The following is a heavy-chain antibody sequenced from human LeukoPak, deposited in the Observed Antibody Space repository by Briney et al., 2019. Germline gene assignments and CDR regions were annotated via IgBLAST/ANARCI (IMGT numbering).Heavy chain of an antibody. CDR1: GFTLDDYA. CDR2: INWSGGTT. Sequence: PGGSLRLSCAASGFTLDDYAMSWVRQAPGKGLEWVSGINWSGGTTGYADSVKGRFTISRDNAKDSLYLQMNSLRPDDTALYYCARGGGLYYYYMAVWGKGTTVTVSS. CDR3: ARGGGLYYYYMAV. V-gene: IGHV3-20*04. D-gene: IGHD3-10*01. J-gene: IGHJ6*03.